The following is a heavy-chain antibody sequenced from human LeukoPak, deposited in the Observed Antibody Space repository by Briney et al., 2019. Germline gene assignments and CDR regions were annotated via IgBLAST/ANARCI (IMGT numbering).Heavy chain of an antibody. CDR2: IYTAGST. V-gene: IGHV3-53*01. Sequence: GGSLRLSCLASGFGVTSNYMTWVRQAPGKGLEWVSIIYTAGSTYYTDSVKGRFTISRDNSRNTLYLQMNSLRVDDTAVYYCARERRNDGFALAYWGQGTLVTVSS. CDR1: GFGVTSNY. D-gene: IGHD3-10*01. CDR3: ARERRNDGFALAY. J-gene: IGHJ4*02.